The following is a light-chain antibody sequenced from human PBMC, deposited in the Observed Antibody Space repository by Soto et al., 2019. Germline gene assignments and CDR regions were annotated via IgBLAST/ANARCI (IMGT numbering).Light chain of an antibody. CDR2: EVN. CDR1: SSDVGGYNY. CDR3: SSYTGSSTLEV. Sequence: QSALTQPASVSGSPAQSSTISCTGTSSDVGGYNYVSWYQQHPGKAPKLLIFEVNNRPSGVSNRFSGSNSGNTASLTISGLQAEDEADYYCSSYTGSSTLEVFGGGTKVTVL. J-gene: IGLJ2*01. V-gene: IGLV2-14*01.